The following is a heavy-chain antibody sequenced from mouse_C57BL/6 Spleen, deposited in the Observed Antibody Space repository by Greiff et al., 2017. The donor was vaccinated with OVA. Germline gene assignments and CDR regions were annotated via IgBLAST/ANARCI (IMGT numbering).Heavy chain of an antibody. CDR3: ARSTMITEAWFAY. Sequence: QVHVKQPGAELVKPGASVKLSCKASGYTFTSYWMHWVKQRPGRGLEWIGRIDPNSGGTKYNEKFKSKATLTVDKPSSTAYMQLSSLTSEDSAVYYCARSTMITEAWFAYWGQGTLVTVSA. V-gene: IGHV1-72*01. D-gene: IGHD2-4*01. J-gene: IGHJ3*01. CDR2: IDPNSGGT. CDR1: GYTFTSYW.